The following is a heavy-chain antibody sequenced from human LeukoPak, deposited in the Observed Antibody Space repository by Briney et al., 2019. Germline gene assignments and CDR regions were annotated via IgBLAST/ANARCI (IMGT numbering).Heavy chain of an antibody. CDR2: VSYDGGNK. Sequence: GGSLRLSCAASGFTFSSYGMHWVRQAPRKGLEWVAVVSYDGGNKDYADSVKGRFTISRDNSKNTLYLQMNSLRAEDTAVYYCARGYGGQDYFDYWGQGTLVTVSS. J-gene: IGHJ4*02. CDR1: GFTFSSYG. CDR3: ARGYGGQDYFDY. D-gene: IGHD4-23*01. V-gene: IGHV3-30*03.